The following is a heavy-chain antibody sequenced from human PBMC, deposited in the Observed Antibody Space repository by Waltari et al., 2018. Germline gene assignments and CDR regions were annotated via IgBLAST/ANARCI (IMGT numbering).Heavy chain of an antibody. CDR3: AAHSSGWYYFDY. D-gene: IGHD6-19*01. V-gene: IGHV3-30*02. CDR2: IRYDGSNK. CDR1: GFTFSSYG. Sequence: QVQLVESGGGVVQPGGSLRLSCAASGFTFSSYGMPWVRQAPGKGLEWVAFIRYDGSNKYYADSVKGRFTISRDNSKNTLYLQMNSLRAEDTAVYYCAAHSSGWYYFDYWGQGTLVTVSS. J-gene: IGHJ4*02.